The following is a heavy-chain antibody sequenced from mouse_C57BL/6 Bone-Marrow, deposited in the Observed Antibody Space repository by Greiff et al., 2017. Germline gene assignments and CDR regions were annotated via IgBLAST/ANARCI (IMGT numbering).Heavy chain of an antibody. CDR1: GFSLTSYG. J-gene: IGHJ1*03. D-gene: IGHD1-1*01. CDR3: ASPTTVVATRYFDV. Sequence: QVQLKESGPGLVQPSQSLSITCTVSGFSLTSYGVHWVRQSPGKGLEWLGVIWSGGSTDYNAAFISRLSISKDNSKSQVFFKMNSLQADDTAIYYCASPTTVVATRYFDVWGTGTTVTVSS. CDR2: IWSGGST. V-gene: IGHV2-2*01.